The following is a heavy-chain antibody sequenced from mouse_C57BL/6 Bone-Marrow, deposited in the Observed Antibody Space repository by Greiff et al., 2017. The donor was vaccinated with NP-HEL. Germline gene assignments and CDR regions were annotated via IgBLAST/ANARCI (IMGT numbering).Heavy chain of an antibody. V-gene: IGHV1-80*01. D-gene: IGHD1-1*01. J-gene: IGHJ2*01. Sequence: QVQLQQSGAELVKPGASVKISCKASGYAFSSYWMNWVKQRPGKGLEWIGQIYPGDGDTNYNGKFKGKATLTADKSSSTAYMQLSSLPSEDSAVYFCARSPFITTVVATTSDYWGQGTTLTVSS. CDR1: GYAFSSYW. CDR3: ARSPFITTVVATTSDY. CDR2: IYPGDGDT.